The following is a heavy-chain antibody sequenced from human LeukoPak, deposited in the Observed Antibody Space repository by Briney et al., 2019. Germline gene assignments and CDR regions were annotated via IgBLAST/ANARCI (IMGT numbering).Heavy chain of an antibody. D-gene: IGHD1-26*01. Sequence: SETLSLTCTVSGGSISSSSYYWGWIRQPPGKGLEWIGSIYYSGSTYYNPSLKSRVTISVDTSKDQFSLKLSSVTAADTAVYYCASDGSGVGATGLDYWGQGTLVTVSS. V-gene: IGHV4-39*01. J-gene: IGHJ4*02. CDR3: ASDGSGVGATGLDY. CDR2: IYYSGST. CDR1: GGSISSSSYY.